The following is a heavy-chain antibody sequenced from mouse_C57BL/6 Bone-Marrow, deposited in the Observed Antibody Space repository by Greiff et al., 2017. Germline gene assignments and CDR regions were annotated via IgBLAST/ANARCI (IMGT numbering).Heavy chain of an antibody. J-gene: IGHJ1*03. CDR2: IYPRSGNT. CDR1: GYTFTSYG. Sequence: QVHVKQSGAELARPGASVKLSCKASGYTFTSYGISWVKQRTGQGLEWIGEIYPRSGNTYYNEKFKGKATLTADKSSSTAYLELRSLTSEDSAVYCCAREGGPSSYYVDWYFDVWGTGTTVTVSS. CDR3: AREGGPSSYYVDWYFDV. V-gene: IGHV1-81*01. D-gene: IGHD2-12*01.